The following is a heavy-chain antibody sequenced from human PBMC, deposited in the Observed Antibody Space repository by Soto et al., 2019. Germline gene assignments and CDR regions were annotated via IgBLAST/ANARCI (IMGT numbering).Heavy chain of an antibody. D-gene: IGHD2-8*02. CDR2: MYSTGST. V-gene: IGHV4-4*08. J-gene: IGHJ4*02. CDR1: VGSISWYY. Sequence: PSETLSLTCTVCVGSISWYYWSWIRQPPGEGLEWIGYMYSTGSTVXXPSFKSRVXISVDTSENQFXLKLNXFTTADTAVYYCARDKITGLFDYWGQGTLVTVSS. CDR3: ARDKITGLFDY.